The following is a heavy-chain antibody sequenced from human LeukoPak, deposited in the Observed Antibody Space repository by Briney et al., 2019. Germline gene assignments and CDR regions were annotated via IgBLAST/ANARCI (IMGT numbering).Heavy chain of an antibody. J-gene: IGHJ4*02. V-gene: IGHV1-18*04. CDR1: GYTFTGYY. D-gene: IGHD3-10*01. CDR3: ARVYGSGSYYPRYFDY. CDR2: ISAYNGNT. Sequence: GASVKVSCKASGYTFTGYYMHWVRQAPGQGLEWMGWISAYNGNTNYAQKLQGRVTMTTDTSTSTAYMELRSLRSDDTAVYYCARVYGSGSYYPRYFDYWGQGTLVTVSS.